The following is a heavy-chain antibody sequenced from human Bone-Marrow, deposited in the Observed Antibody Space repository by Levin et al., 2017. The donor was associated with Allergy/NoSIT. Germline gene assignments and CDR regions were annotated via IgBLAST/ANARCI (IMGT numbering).Heavy chain of an antibody. V-gene: IGHV3-33*01. CDR1: GFTFNTYG. CDR3: ARGLVRGVEAIDY. J-gene: IGHJ4*02. Sequence: LSLTCAASGFTFNTYGMHWVRQAPGKGLEWVAVTWYEGKDTYYADSVKGRFTISRDNSKNTLFLQMSSLRAEDTAMYYCARGLVRGVEAIDYWGQGTLVTVSS. CDR2: TWYEGKDT. D-gene: IGHD3-10*01.